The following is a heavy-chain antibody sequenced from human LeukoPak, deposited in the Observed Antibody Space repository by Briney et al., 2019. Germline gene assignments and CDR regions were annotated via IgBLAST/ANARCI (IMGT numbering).Heavy chain of an antibody. D-gene: IGHD6-13*01. V-gene: IGHV1-69*13. CDR2: IIPIFGTA. CDR1: GGTFSSYA. CDR3: ARDPIGSSWSNWFDP. Sequence: ASVKVSCKASGGTFSSYAISWVRQAPGQGLEWMGGIIPIFGTANYAQKFQGRVTITADESTSTAYMELSSLRSEDTAVYYCARDPIGSSWSNWFDPWGQGTLVTVSS. J-gene: IGHJ5*02.